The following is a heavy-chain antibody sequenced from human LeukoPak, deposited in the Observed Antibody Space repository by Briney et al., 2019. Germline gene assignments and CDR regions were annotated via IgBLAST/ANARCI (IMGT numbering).Heavy chain of an antibody. Sequence: GASVKVSCKASGYTFTSYGISWVRQMPGKGPEWMGIIYPGDSDTRYSPSFQGQVTISADKSISTAYLQWNSLKASDTAMYYCARLRPQDAFDIWGQGTMVSVSS. V-gene: IGHV5-51*01. CDR3: ARLRPQDAFDI. CDR1: GYTFTSYG. CDR2: IYPGDSDT. J-gene: IGHJ3*02.